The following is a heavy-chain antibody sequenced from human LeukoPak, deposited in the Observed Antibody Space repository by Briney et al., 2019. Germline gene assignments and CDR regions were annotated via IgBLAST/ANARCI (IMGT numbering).Heavy chain of an antibody. J-gene: IGHJ4*02. Sequence: GGSLRLSCTASGFAVSSNYMSWVRQAPGKGLEWVALINSGGATYYADSVKGRFTISRDNSKNTVDFQLNSLRAEDTAVYYCARASSWIHLWSLWGQGTLVTVSS. CDR1: GFAVSSNY. CDR2: INSGGAT. V-gene: IGHV3-66*01. D-gene: IGHD5-18*01. CDR3: ARASSWIHLWSL.